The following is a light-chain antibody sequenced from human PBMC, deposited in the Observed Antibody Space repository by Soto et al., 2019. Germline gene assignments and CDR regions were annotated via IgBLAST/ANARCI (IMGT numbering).Light chain of an antibody. CDR2: GNS. V-gene: IGLV1-40*01. CDR3: QSYDSSLSGFYV. Sequence: QAVVTQPPSVSGAPGQRVTISCTGSSSNIGAGYGVHWYIQLPGTAPKLLVYGNSNRPSGVPDRFSGSKSGTSASLAITGLQAEDEADYYCQSYDSSLSGFYVFGTGTKLTVL. J-gene: IGLJ1*01. CDR1: SSNIGAGYG.